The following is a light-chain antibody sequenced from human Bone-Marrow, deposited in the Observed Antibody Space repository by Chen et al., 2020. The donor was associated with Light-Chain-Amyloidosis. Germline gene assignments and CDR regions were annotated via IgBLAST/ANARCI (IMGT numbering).Light chain of an antibody. CDR2: EVT. CDR3: SSYTITNTLV. Sequence: QFALTQPASVSGSPGRSIPISCTGTSSDVGCDNHFSWYQQHPDKAPKLMIYEVTNRPSWVPDRFSGSKSDNTASLTISGLQTEDEADYFCSSYTITNTLVFGSGTRVTV. V-gene: IGLV2-14*01. J-gene: IGLJ1*01. CDR1: SSDVGCDNH.